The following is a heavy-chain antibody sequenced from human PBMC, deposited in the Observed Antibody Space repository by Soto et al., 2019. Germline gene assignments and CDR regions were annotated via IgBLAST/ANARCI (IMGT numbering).Heavy chain of an antibody. D-gene: IGHD3-3*01. CDR3: RRNAFGVLSDGVVV. CDR2: IYDNDNT. CDR1: GFIVSSNY. V-gene: IGHV3-53*01. Sequence: EMQVVESGGGLIQPGGSLRLSCAASGFIVSSNYLTWVRQPPGKGLEWVSLIYDNDNTHYADSVRGRFTISRDITKNTFYLQMNSLTAEDTAVYYCRRNAFGVLSDGVVVWGQGTLVSVSS. J-gene: IGHJ4*02.